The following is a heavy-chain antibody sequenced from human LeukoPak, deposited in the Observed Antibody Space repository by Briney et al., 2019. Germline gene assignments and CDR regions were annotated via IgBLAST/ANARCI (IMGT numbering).Heavy chain of an antibody. CDR3: ARVLPYDYINRFDR. CDR2: IYTSGST. Sequence: SQTLSLTCTVSGGSISSGSYYWSWIRQPAGKGLEWIGRIYTSGSTNYNPSLKSRVTISVDTSKNQFSLKLSSVTAADTAVYYCARVLPYDYINRFDRWGQGTLVTVSS. CDR1: GGSISSGSYY. D-gene: IGHD4-11*01. J-gene: IGHJ5*02. V-gene: IGHV4-61*02.